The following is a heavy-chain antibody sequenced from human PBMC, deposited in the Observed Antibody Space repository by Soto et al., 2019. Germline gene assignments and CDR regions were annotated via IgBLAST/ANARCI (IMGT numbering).Heavy chain of an antibody. J-gene: IGHJ4*02. Sequence: SVKVSCKASGYTFTSYAMHWVRQAPGQRLEWMGWINAGNGNTKYSQKFQGRVTITRDTSVSTAYMELSSLRSEDTAVYYCATSILVDPFDYWGQGTLVTVSS. CDR3: ATSILVDPFDY. CDR1: GYTFTSYA. D-gene: IGHD2-8*02. CDR2: INAGNGNT. V-gene: IGHV1-3*01.